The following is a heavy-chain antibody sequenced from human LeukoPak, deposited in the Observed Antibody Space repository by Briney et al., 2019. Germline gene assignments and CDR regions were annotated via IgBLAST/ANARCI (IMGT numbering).Heavy chain of an antibody. D-gene: IGHD2-2*01. J-gene: IGHJ4*02. CDR3: AREGEVPAAFDY. Sequence: GGSLRLSCAASGFTFSNYALHWVRQAPGKGLEYVSAISSNGGSTYYANSVKGRFTISRDNSKNTLYLQMGSLRAEDMAVYYCAREGEVPAAFDYWGQGTLVTVSS. CDR2: ISSNGGST. V-gene: IGHV3-64*01. CDR1: GFTFSNYA.